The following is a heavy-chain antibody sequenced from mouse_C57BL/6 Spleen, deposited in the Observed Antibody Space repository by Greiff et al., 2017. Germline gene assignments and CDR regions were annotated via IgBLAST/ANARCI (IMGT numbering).Heavy chain of an antibody. D-gene: IGHD1-1*01. J-gene: IGHJ1*03. CDR2: IDPSDSET. CDR3: ARYHYYGSSYGYFDV. V-gene: IGHV1-52*01. CDR1: GYTFTSYW. Sequence: QVQLKQPGAELVRPGSSVKLSCKASGYTFTSYWMHWVKQRPIQGLEWIGNIDPSDSETHYNQKFKDKATLTVDKSSSTAYMQLSSLTSEDSAVYYCARYHYYGSSYGYFDVWGTGTTVTVSS.